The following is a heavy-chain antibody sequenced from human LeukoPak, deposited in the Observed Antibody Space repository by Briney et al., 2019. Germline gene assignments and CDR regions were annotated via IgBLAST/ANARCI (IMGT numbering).Heavy chain of an antibody. CDR2: IYYSGST. D-gene: IGHD6-19*01. V-gene: IGHV4-39*01. Sequence: SETLSLTCTVSGGPISSSSYYWGWIRQPPGKGLEWIGSIYYSGSTYYNPSLKSRVTISVDTSKNQFSLKLSSVTAADTAVYYCARISSGWYGAFDYWGQGTLVTVSS. J-gene: IGHJ4*02. CDR3: ARISSGWYGAFDY. CDR1: GGPISSSSYY.